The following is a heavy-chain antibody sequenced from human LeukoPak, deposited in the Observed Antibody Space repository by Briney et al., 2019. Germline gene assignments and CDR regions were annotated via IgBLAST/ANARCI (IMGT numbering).Heavy chain of an antibody. Sequence: SETLSLTCTVSGYSISSGYYWGWIRQPPGKGLGWIGVIYHSGSTYYNPSLKSRVTISVDTSKNQFSLKLSSVTAADTAVYSCARVYGSGFVDYWGQGTLVTVSS. CDR1: GYSISSGYY. V-gene: IGHV4-38-2*02. D-gene: IGHD3-10*01. CDR2: IYHSGST. J-gene: IGHJ4*02. CDR3: ARVYGSGFVDY.